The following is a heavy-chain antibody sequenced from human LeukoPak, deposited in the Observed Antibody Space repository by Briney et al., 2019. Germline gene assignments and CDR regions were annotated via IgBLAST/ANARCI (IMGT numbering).Heavy chain of an antibody. CDR2: IYYSGST. Sequence: SETLSLTCTVSGGSLSSYYWSWIRQPPGKGLEWIGYIYYSGSTNYNPSLKSRATISVDTSKNQFSLKLSSVTAADTAVYYCAVAIPYTYYFDYWGQGTLVTVSS. D-gene: IGHD2-2*02. CDR3: AVAIPYTYYFDY. V-gene: IGHV4-59*01. CDR1: GGSLSSYY. J-gene: IGHJ4*02.